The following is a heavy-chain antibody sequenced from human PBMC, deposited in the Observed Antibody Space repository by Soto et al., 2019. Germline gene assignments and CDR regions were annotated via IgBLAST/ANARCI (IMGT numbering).Heavy chain of an antibody. D-gene: IGHD2-15*01. V-gene: IGHV4-59*01. CDR3: ARTDTDIFDY. J-gene: IGHJ4*02. CDR1: GGSISSYY. Sequence: QVQLQESGPGLVKPSETLSLTCTVSGGSISSYYWSWIRQPPGKGLEWIGYIYYSGSTNYNPSLKSRVTLSVDTSKNQFSLKLSSVTAADTAVYYCARTDTDIFDYWGQGTLVTVSS. CDR2: IYYSGST.